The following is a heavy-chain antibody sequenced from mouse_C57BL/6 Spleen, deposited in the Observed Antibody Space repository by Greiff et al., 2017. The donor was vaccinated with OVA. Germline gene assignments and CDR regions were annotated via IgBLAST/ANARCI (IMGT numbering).Heavy chain of an antibody. CDR1: GYTFTSYW. Sequence: QVQLQQPGAELVMPGASVKLSCTASGYTFTSYWMHWVKQRPGQGLEWIGEIDPSDSYTNYNQKFKGKFTLTVDNSSSTAYMQLSSLTSEDSAVYYCARGRPDWIAYWGQGTLVTVSA. J-gene: IGHJ3*01. CDR3: ARGRPDWIAY. CDR2: IDPSDSYT. V-gene: IGHV1-69*01.